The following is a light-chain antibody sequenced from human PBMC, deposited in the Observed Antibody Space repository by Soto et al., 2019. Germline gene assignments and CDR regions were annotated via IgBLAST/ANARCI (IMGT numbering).Light chain of an antibody. J-gene: IGKJ5*01. CDR2: DAF. V-gene: IGKV3-11*01. CDR1: QSVSTY. CDR3: QQRDYWPIT. Sequence: EIVLTQSPATLSLSPGARATLSCRASQSVSTYLAGYQQKPGQAPRLLIYDAFNSATVVPARFRGSGSGTDFTLTIRGLEPDYLSVYYGQQRDYWPITIGKGTRVEIK.